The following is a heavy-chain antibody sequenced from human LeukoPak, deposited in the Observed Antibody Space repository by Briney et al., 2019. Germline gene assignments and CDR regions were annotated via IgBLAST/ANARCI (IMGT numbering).Heavy chain of an antibody. Sequence: GGSLRLSCAASGFTDSTNYMSWVRQAPGKGLEWVSLIYSGGNTYYADSVKGRFTISRDNSKNTLYLQMNSLRAEDTAVYYCARGFRSVTTWGYFDYWGQGSLVTVSS. D-gene: IGHD4-17*01. V-gene: IGHV3-66*01. CDR2: IYSGGNT. CDR1: GFTDSTNY. CDR3: ARGFRSVTTWGYFDY. J-gene: IGHJ4*02.